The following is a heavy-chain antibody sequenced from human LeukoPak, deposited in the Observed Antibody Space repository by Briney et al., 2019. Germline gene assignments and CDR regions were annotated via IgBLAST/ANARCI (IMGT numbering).Heavy chain of an antibody. V-gene: IGHV1-8*01. CDR1: GYTFTSYD. J-gene: IGHJ5*02. CDR3: ARGVLLAVAGRAGWFDP. CDR2: MNPNSGNT. Sequence: ASVKVSCKASGYTFTSYDINWARQATGQGLEWMGWMNPNSGNTGYAQKFQGRVTMTRNTSISTAYMELSSLRSEDTAVYYCARGVLLAVAGRAGWFDPWGQGTLVTVSS. D-gene: IGHD6-19*01.